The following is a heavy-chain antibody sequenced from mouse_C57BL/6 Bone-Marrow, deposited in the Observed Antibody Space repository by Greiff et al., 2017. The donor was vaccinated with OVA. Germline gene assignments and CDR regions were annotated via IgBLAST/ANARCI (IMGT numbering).Heavy chain of an antibody. J-gene: IGHJ4*01. CDR3: ARQGYYYGSSYDYAMDY. V-gene: IGHV5-6*01. CDR2: ISSGGSYT. CDR1: GFTFSSYG. Sequence: EVQLQESGGDLVKPGGSLKLSCAASGFTFSSYGMSWVRQTPDKRLDWVATISSGGSYTYYPDSVKGRFTISRDNAKNTLYLQMSSLKSEDTAMYYCARQGYYYGSSYDYAMDYWGQGTSVTVSS. D-gene: IGHD1-1*01.